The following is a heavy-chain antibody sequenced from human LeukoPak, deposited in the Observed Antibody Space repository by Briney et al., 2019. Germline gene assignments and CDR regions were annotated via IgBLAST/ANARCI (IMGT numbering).Heavy chain of an antibody. V-gene: IGHV1-2*02. J-gene: IGHJ4*02. CDR3: ARDRRVCSSTSCYTFLDY. CDR2: INPNSGGT. Sequence: ASVKVSCKASGYTFTGYYMRWVRQAPGQGLEWMGWINPNSGGTNYAQKFQGRVTMTRDTSISTAYMELSRLRSDDTAVYYCARDRRVCSSTSCYTFLDYWGQGTLVTVSS. CDR1: GYTFTGYY. D-gene: IGHD2-2*02.